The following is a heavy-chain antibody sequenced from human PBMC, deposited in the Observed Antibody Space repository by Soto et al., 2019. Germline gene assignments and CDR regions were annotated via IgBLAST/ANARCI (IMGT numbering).Heavy chain of an antibody. V-gene: IGHV3-13*01. Sequence: PGGSLRLSCAASGFTFSSYDMHWVRQATGKGLEWVSAIGTAGDTYYPGSVKGRFTISRENAKNSLYLQMNSLRAEDTAVYYCERDDGYYGMDVWGEGTTVTVSS. CDR3: ERDDGYYGMDV. CDR1: GFTFSSYD. J-gene: IGHJ6*04. CDR2: IGTAGDT.